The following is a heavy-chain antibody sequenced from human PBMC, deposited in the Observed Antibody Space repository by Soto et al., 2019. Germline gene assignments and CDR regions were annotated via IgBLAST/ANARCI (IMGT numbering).Heavy chain of an antibody. J-gene: IGHJ4*02. V-gene: IGHV4-39*01. CDR1: GASTSSSIYY. CDR3: ARDGLAYFDY. D-gene: IGHD6-19*01. Sequence: PSETLSLTCTVSGASTSSSIYYWGWIRQPPGKGLEWIGTISYNGYADYNPSLKSRVTISVDTSKNQFSLRLSSVAAADTAVYYCARDGLAYFDYWGQGTLVTVSS. CDR2: ISYNGYA.